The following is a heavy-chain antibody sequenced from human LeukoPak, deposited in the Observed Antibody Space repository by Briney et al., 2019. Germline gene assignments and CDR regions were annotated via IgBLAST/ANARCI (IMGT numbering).Heavy chain of an antibody. Sequence: SETLSLTCTVSGGSISSSSYYWGWIRQPPGKGLEWIGSIYYSGSTYCNPPLKSRVTISVDTSKNQFSLKLSSVTAADTAVYYCAREVVTPGFDYWGQGTLVTVSS. D-gene: IGHD4-23*01. CDR1: GGSISSSSYY. CDR3: AREVVTPGFDY. V-gene: IGHV4-39*07. CDR2: IYYSGST. J-gene: IGHJ4*02.